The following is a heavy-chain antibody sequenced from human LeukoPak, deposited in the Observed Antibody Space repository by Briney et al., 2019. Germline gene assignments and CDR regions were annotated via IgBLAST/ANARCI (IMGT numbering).Heavy chain of an antibody. Sequence: SETLSLTCAVYGGSFSGYYWSWIRQPPGKGLEWIGEINHSGSTNYNPSPKSQVTISVDTSKNQFSLKLSSVTAADTAVYYCATDSGSYSFDYWGQGTLVTVSS. CDR3: ATDSGSYSFDY. CDR1: GGSFSGYY. CDR2: INHSGST. J-gene: IGHJ4*02. V-gene: IGHV4-34*01. D-gene: IGHD1-26*01.